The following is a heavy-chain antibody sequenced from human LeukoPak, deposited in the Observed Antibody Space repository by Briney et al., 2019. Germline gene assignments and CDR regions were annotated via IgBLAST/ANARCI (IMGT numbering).Heavy chain of an antibody. CDR1: DGSFSGYY. V-gene: IGHV4-34*01. CDR2: INHSGSA. D-gene: IGHD3-10*01. J-gene: IGHJ5*01. Sequence: SETLSLTCAVYDGSFSGYYCSWIRQPPGKGLEWIGEINHSGSADYNPSLKSRVTILLDTSKNQFSLNLSSVTAADTAVYYCARRPRGVIIKTWFDSWGQGTLVTVSS. CDR3: ARRPRGVIIKTWFDS.